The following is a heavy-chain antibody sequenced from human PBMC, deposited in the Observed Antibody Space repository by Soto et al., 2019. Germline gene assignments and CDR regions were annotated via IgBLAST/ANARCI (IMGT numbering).Heavy chain of an antibody. V-gene: IGHV3-23*01. CDR3: ARRSSSWYFDY. J-gene: IGHJ4*02. CDR1: GFTFSSYA. Sequence: EVQLLESGGGLVQPGGSLRLSCAASGFTFSSYAMNWVRQAPGKGLELVPFIIGSDGRTYYADSVKGRFTISRDNSKNTLNLQMNSLRAEDTAVYYCARRSSSWYFDYWGQGTLVTVSS. CDR2: IIGSDGRT. D-gene: IGHD6-13*01.